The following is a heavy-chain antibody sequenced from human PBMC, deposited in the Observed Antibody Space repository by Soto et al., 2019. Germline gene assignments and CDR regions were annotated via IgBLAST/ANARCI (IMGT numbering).Heavy chain of an antibody. CDR2: IYYSGST. Sequence: PSETLSLTCTVSGGSVSSAGYYWSWVRQHPGGGLEWIGYIYYSGSTDYNPSLKSRVTISVDMSKNQFSLKLSSVTAADTAVYYCARGAAARPFDYWGQGTLVTVSS. CDR1: GGSVSSAGYY. V-gene: IGHV4-31*03. D-gene: IGHD6-6*01. J-gene: IGHJ4*02. CDR3: ARGAAARPFDY.